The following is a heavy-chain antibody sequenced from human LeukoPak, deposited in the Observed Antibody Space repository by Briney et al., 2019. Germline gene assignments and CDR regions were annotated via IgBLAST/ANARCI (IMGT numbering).Heavy chain of an antibody. Sequence: ASVKVSCKASGGTFSSYAISWVRQAPGQGLEWMGGIIPIFGTANYAQKFQGRVTITADESTSTAYMELSSLRSEDTAVYYCARVGQVVSAWDYGGTDHDFDYWGQGTLVTVSS. CDR1: GGTFSSYA. V-gene: IGHV1-69*01. CDR3: ARVGQVVSAWDYGGTDHDFDY. D-gene: IGHD4-23*01. CDR2: IIPIFGTA. J-gene: IGHJ4*02.